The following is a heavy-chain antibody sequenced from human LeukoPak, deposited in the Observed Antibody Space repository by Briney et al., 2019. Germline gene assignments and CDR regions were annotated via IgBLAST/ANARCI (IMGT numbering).Heavy chain of an antibody. V-gene: IGHV4-39*01. CDR1: GGSISSSRYY. CDR3: ARLPVTTPLLDY. J-gene: IGHJ4*02. Sequence: PSETLSLTCTVSGGSISSSRYYSGWIRQPPGKGLEWIGSIYYSGSTYYNPSLKSRVTISVDTSKNQFSLKLSSVTAADTAVYYCARLPVTTPLLDYWGQGTLVTVSS. D-gene: IGHD4-17*01. CDR2: IYYSGST.